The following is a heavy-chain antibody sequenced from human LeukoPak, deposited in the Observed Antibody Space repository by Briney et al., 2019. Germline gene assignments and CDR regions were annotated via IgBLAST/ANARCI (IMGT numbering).Heavy chain of an antibody. CDR2: IRSDGSNK. D-gene: IGHD4/OR15-4a*01. CDR3: AKDEWVTNYALDY. Sequence: GGSLRLSCAASGFTFSSYVMHWVRPAPGKGLEWVAFIRSDGSNKYYADSVKGRFTISRDNSKNTLYLQMNSLRAADTAVYYCAKDEWVTNYALDYWAQGTLVTVSS. J-gene: IGHJ4*02. CDR1: GFTFSSYV. V-gene: IGHV3-30*02.